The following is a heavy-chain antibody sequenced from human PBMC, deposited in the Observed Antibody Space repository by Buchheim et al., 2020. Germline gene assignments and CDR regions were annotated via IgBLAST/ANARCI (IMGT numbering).Heavy chain of an antibody. CDR2: IKQDGSEK. Sequence: EVQLVESGGGLVQPGGSLRLSCAASGFTFSSYWMSWVRQAPGKGLEWVANIKQDGSEKYYVDSVKGRFTISRDNAKNSLYLQMNSLRAEDTAVYYCARDLRVGATTSIYYYYGMDVWGQETT. V-gene: IGHV3-7*03. CDR3: ARDLRVGATTSIYYYYGMDV. CDR1: GFTFSSYW. D-gene: IGHD1-26*01. J-gene: IGHJ6*02.